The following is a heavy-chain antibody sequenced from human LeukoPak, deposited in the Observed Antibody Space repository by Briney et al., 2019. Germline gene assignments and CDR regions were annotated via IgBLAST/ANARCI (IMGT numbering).Heavy chain of an antibody. Sequence: ASVKVSCKASGYTFTGYYMHWVRQAPGQGLEWMGWINPDSGGTNYAQKFQGRVTMTRDTSISTAYMELSRLRSDDTAVYYCARDSNLVVVTAIRPNNWFDPWGQGTLVTVSS. V-gene: IGHV1-2*02. CDR2: INPDSGGT. CDR1: GYTFTGYY. CDR3: ARDSNLVVVTAIRPNNWFDP. J-gene: IGHJ5*02. D-gene: IGHD2-21*02.